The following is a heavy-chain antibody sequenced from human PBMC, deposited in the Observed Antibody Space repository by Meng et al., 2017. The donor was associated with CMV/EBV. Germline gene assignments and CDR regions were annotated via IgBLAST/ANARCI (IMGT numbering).Heavy chain of an antibody. J-gene: IGHJ4*02. D-gene: IGHD4-23*01. CDR1: GYSFTSYW. V-gene: IGHV5-51*01. Sequence: SGYSFTSYWIGWVRQMPGKGLGWMGIIYPGDSDTRYSPSFQGQVTVSADKSISTAYLQWSSLKASDTAMYYCARHVGYGGNSGGLISHWGQGTLVTVSS. CDR3: ARHVGYGGNSGGLISH. CDR2: IYPGDSDT.